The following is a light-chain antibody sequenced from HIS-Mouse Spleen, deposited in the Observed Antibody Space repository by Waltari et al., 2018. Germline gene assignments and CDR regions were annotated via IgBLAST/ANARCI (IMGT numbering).Light chain of an antibody. J-gene: IGLJ3*02. V-gene: IGLV2-11*01. CDR1: SSDVGGYNY. CDR2: DVS. Sequence: QSALTQPRSVSGSPGQSVTISCTGTSSDVGGYNYVSWYQQHPGKAPKLMIYDVSKGPAGVPDRCSGSKSGNTASLTIAGLQAQDEADYYCCSYAGSYTPWVFGGGTKLTVL. CDR3: CSYAGSYTPWV.